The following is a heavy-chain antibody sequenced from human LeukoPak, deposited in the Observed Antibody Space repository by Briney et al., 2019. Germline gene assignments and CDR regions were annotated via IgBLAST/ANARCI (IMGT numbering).Heavy chain of an antibody. D-gene: IGHD3-16*01. CDR1: XXXFSSXG. V-gene: IGHV3-33*06. CDR2: IWYDGSNK. Sequence: LRLSXXXXXXXFSSXGMHWVRQAPGKGLEWVAVIWYDGSNKYYADSVKGRFTISRDNSKNTLYLQMKNLRVEHTAVYYCAKGLHGGVGYGVDVWGQGTTVSVSS. CDR3: AKGLHGGVGYGVDV. J-gene: IGHJ6*02.